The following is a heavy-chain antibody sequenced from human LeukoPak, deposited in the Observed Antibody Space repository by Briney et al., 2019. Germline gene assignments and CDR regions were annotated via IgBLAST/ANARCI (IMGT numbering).Heavy chain of an antibody. Sequence: PSETLSLTCAVYGGSFSGYYWSWIRQPPGKGLEWIGEINHSGSTNYNPSLKSRVTISVDTSKNQFSLKLSSVTAADTAVYYCAREYCSGGSCYWGYNWFDPWGQGTLVTVSS. D-gene: IGHD2-15*01. CDR1: GGSFSGYY. V-gene: IGHV4-34*01. CDR3: AREYCSGGSCYWGYNWFDP. J-gene: IGHJ5*02. CDR2: INHSGST.